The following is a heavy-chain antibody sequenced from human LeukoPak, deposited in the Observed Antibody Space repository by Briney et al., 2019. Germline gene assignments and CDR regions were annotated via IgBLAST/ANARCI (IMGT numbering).Heavy chain of an antibody. CDR1: GGSISSYY. CDR2: IYSSGSS. J-gene: IGHJ5*02. CDR3: ARGSQQLVSNWFDP. Sequence: SSETLSLTCTVSGGSISSYYWSWIRQPPGKGLEWIGYIYSSGSSNYNPSLKSRVTISVDTSKNQFSLKLASVTAADTAVYYCARGSQQLVSNWFDPWGQGTLVTVSS. V-gene: IGHV4-59*01. D-gene: IGHD6-6*01.